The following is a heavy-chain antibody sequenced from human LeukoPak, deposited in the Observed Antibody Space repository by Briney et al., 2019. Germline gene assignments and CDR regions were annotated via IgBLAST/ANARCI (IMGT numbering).Heavy chain of an antibody. D-gene: IGHD4-17*01. V-gene: IGHV3-30*03. CDR3: ARVLATVTPLAYYYYGMDV. Sequence: GGSLRLSCAASGFTFSSYGMHWVRQAPGKGLECVAVISYDGSNKYYADSVKGRFTISRDNSKNTLYLQMNSLRAEDTAVYYCARVLATVTPLAYYYYGMDVWGQGTTVTVSS. CDR1: GFTFSSYG. CDR2: ISYDGSNK. J-gene: IGHJ6*02.